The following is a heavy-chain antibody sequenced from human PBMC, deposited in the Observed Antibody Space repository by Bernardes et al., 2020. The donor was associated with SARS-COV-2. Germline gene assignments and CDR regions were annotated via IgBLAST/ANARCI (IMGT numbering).Heavy chain of an antibody. CDR3: ARDPSRITIFGFSYYGMDV. CDR2: IYYSGST. V-gene: IGHV4-59*01. J-gene: IGHJ6*02. Sequence: SETLSLTCTVSGGSISSYYWSWIRQPPGKGLEWIGYIYYSGSTNYNPSLKSRVTISVDTSKNQFSLKLSSVTAADTAVYYCARDPSRITIFGFSYYGMDVWGQGTTVTVSS. CDR1: GGSISSYY. D-gene: IGHD3-3*01.